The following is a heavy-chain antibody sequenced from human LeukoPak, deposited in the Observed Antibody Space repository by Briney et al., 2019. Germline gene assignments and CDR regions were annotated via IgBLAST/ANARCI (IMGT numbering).Heavy chain of an antibody. CDR3: ARDRYSGYEGIDY. CDR1: GFTVSSNY. J-gene: IGHJ4*02. CDR2: IYSGGST. D-gene: IGHD5-12*01. Sequence: GGSLRLSCAASGFTVSSNYMSWVRQAPGKGLEWVSVIYSGGSTYYADSVKGRFTISRDNSKNRLYLQMNSLRAEDTAVYYCARDRYSGYEGIDYWGQGTLVTVSS. V-gene: IGHV3-66*01.